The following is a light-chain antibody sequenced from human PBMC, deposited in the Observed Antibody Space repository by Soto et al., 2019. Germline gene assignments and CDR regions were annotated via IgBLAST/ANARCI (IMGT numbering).Light chain of an antibody. CDR2: LNSDGSH. V-gene: IGLV4-69*01. Sequence: QSVLTQSPSASASLGASVKLTCTLSSGHSSYAIAWHQQQPEKGPRYLMKLNSDGSHSKGDGIPDRFSGSSSGAESYLTISSRQSEDEADYYCQTWDTAIHVLFGGGTKLTVL. CDR3: QTWDTAIHVL. J-gene: IGLJ2*01. CDR1: SGHSSYA.